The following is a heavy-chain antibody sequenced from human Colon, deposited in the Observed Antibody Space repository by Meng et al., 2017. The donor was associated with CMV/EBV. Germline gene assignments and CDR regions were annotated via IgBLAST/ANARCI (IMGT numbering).Heavy chain of an antibody. Sequence: PTCSVPGGSLGSDNWWTWLRQPPGKGLEWIGEIFHTGSSNYNPSLKSRVAISLDKSRDQISLHVISVTAADTAVYYCARGGGYYFDYWGQGTLVTVSS. CDR2: IFHTGSS. D-gene: IGHD1-26*01. J-gene: IGHJ4*02. CDR1: GGSLGSDNW. CDR3: ARGGGYYFDY. V-gene: IGHV4-4*02.